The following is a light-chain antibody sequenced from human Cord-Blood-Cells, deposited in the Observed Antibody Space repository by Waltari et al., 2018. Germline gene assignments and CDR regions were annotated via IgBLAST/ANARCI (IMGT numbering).Light chain of an antibody. CDR1: QSLSSN. V-gene: IGKV3-15*01. CDR3: QQYNNWPVT. CDR2: GAS. Sequence: EILMPQPPPTLSVSPSETAPLSCRASQSLSSNLAWYQQKPGQAPRLLIYGASTRATGIPARFSGSGSGTDFTLTISSLQSEDFAVYYCQQYNNWPVTFGGGTKVEIK. J-gene: IGKJ4*01.